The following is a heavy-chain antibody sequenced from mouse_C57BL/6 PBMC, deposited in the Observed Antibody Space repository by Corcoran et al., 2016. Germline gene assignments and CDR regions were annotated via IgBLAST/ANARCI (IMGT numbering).Heavy chain of an antibody. V-gene: IGHV1-26*01. D-gene: IGHD2-4*01. CDR1: GYTFTDYY. CDR3: ARSNYDYDGYYAMDY. J-gene: IGHJ4*01. Sequence: EVQLQQSGPELVKPGASVKISCKASGYTFTDYYMNWVKQSHGKSLEWIGDINPNNGGTSYNQKFKGKATLTVDKSSSTAYMELRSLTSVDSAVYYCARSNYDYDGYYAMDYWGQGTSVTVSS. CDR2: INPNNGGT.